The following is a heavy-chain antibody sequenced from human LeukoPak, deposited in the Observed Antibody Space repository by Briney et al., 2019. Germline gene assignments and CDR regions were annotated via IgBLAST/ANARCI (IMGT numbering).Heavy chain of an antibody. D-gene: IGHD5-24*01. V-gene: IGHV3-30*01. CDR1: GFTFSTYS. CDR3: ARELFRDGYNWVDY. CDR2: ISYDGSYE. J-gene: IGHJ4*02. Sequence: GGSLRLSCAASGFTFSTYSMHWVRQAPGKGLEWAAVISYDGSYESYADSVKGRFTISRDNSKNTLYLQMNSLRDEDSAVYYCARELFRDGYNWVDYWDQGTLVTVSS.